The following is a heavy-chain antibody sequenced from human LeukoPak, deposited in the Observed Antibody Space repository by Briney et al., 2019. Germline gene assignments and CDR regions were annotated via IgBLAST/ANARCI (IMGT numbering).Heavy chain of an antibody. CDR2: ISYDGSNK. D-gene: IGHD2-15*01. V-gene: IGHV3-30-3*01. Sequence: PGGSLRLSCAASGFTFSSYAMHWVRQAPGKGLEWVAVISYDGSNKYYADSVKGRFTISRDNAKNSLYLQMNSLRAEDTAVYYCTTRSRARYCSDGACYSSADYWGQGTLVAVSS. CDR1: GFTFSSYA. J-gene: IGHJ4*02. CDR3: TTRSRARYCSDGACYSSADY.